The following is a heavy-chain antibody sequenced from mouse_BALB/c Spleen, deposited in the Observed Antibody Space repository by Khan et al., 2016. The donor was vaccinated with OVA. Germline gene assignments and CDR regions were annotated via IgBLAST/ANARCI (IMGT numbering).Heavy chain of an antibody. V-gene: IGHV14-3*02. D-gene: IGHD2-4*01. CDR2: IDPAKGKI. CDR3: ARRVYDSWFAY. Sequence: VQLKQSGAELVKPGASVKLSCTASDFNIKDTYMHWVKKRPEQGLEWIGRIDPAKGKIKYEPKLQGKATITADTSSKTAYLQHSILTSEHTSVYYCARRVYDSWFAYWGQGTLVTVSA. J-gene: IGHJ3*01. CDR1: DFNIKDTY.